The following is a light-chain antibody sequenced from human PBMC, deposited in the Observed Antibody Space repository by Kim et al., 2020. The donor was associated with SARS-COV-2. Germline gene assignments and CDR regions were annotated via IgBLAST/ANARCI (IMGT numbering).Light chain of an antibody. CDR2: DVT. J-gene: IGLJ3*02. V-gene: IGLV2-11*01. Sequence: QSALTQPRSVSGSPGQSVTISCTGTNSDVGGYTFVSWYQQHPGKAPKFMIYDVTKRPSGVPDRFSGSKSGNTASLTISGLQAEDEADYYCCSYAGSYTWVFGGGTQLTVL. CDR3: CSYAGSYTWV. CDR1: NSDVGGYTF.